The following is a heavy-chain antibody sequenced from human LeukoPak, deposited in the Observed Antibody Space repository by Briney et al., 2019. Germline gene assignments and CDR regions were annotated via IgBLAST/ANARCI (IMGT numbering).Heavy chain of an antibody. CDR3: AKNNWFDP. V-gene: IGHV4-34*01. J-gene: IGHJ5*02. Sequence: SETLSLTCVIYGASFSDYYWSWIRQPPGKGLEWIGEIHHSVGTKYNPSLKSRVTISADTSKNQFSLNLSPVTAADTAVYYCAKNNWFDPWGQGTLVTVSS. CDR2: IHHSVGT. CDR1: GASFSDYY.